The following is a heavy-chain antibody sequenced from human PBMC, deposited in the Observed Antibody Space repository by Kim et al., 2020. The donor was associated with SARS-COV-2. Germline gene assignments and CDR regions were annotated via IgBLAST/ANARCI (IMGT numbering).Heavy chain of an antibody. CDR1: GGSISSSSYY. Sequence: SETLSLTCTVSGGSISSSSYYWGWIRQPPGKGLEWIGTIFYSGSTYYHPSLKSRVTISIDTSKNQFSLKLSSVTAADTAVYYCARVVYGSGSYYTPLDAFDMWGQGTMITVSS. V-gene: IGHV4-39*07. CDR3: ARVVYGSGSYYTPLDAFDM. CDR2: IFYSGST. J-gene: IGHJ3*02. D-gene: IGHD3-10*01.